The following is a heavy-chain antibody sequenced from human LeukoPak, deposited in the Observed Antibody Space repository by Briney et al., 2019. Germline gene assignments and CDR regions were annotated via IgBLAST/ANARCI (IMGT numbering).Heavy chain of an antibody. J-gene: IGHJ6*02. CDR3: AGNPRDIVVVPAAPLGYYYGMDV. CDR2: INHSGST. D-gene: IGHD2-2*01. Sequence: SETLSLTCAVYGESFSGYYWTWIRQPPGKGLEWIGEINHSGSTNYNPSLKSRVTISVDTSKNQFSLKLSSVTAADTAVYYCAGNPRDIVVVPAAPLGYYYGMDVWGQGTTVTVSS. V-gene: IGHV4-34*01. CDR1: GESFSGYY.